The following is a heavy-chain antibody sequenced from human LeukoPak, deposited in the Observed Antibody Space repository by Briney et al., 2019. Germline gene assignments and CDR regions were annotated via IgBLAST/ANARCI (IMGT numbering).Heavy chain of an antibody. CDR3: ARGKGLGSTSYYYFDY. CDR2: INPNSGGT. D-gene: IGHD2-2*01. V-gene: IGHV1-2*02. CDR1: GYTFTGYY. J-gene: IGHJ4*02. Sequence: ASVKVSYKASGYTFTGYYMHWVRQAPGQGLEWMGWINPNSGGTNYAQKFQGRVTMTRDTSISTAYMELSRLRSDDTAVYYCARGKGLGSTSYYYFDYWGQGTLVTVSS.